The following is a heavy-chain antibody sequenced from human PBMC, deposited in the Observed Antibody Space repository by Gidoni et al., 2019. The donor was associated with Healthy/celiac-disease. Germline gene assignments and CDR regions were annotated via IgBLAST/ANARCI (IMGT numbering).Heavy chain of an antibody. V-gene: IGHV1-2*02. J-gene: IGHJ4*02. D-gene: IGHD3-10*01. Sequence: QVQLVQSGAEVKKPGASVKVSCKASGYTFPGYYMHWVRQATGQGLEWMGWINPNSGGTNYAQKCQGRVTMTRDTSISTAYMELSRLRSDDTAVYYCARGPTYYGSGKKGPFDYWGQGTLVTVSS. CDR2: INPNSGGT. CDR3: ARGPTYYGSGKKGPFDY. CDR1: GYTFPGYY.